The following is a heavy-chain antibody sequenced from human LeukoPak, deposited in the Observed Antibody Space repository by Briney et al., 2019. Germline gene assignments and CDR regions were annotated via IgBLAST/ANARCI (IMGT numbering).Heavy chain of an antibody. CDR2: IGSSSSYI. J-gene: IGHJ3*02. Sequence: PGGSLRLSCAASGFTFSSYSMNWVRQAPGKGLEWVSSIGSSSSYIYYADSVKGRFTISRDNAKNSLYLQMNSLRAEDTAVYYCARDYYDSSGRVDAFDIWGQGTMVTVSS. V-gene: IGHV3-21*01. D-gene: IGHD3-22*01. CDR3: ARDYYDSSGRVDAFDI. CDR1: GFTFSSYS.